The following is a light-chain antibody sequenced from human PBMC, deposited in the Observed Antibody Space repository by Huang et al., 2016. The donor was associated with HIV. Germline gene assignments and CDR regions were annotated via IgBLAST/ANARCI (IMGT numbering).Light chain of an antibody. CDR3: QQSFTSPIT. Sequence: DIQMTQSPSSLSASVGDRVRITCRASQTINSHLNWYQHKAVEAPKLLIYAASSLQSGVPSRFSGSGSVTEFTLTISSLQPEDFGTYYCQQSFTSPITFGPGTRLHIK. CDR1: QTINSH. V-gene: IGKV1-39*01. CDR2: AAS. J-gene: IGKJ3*01.